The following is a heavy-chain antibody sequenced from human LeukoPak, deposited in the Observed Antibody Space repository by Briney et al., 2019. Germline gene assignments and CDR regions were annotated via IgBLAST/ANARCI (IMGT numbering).Heavy chain of an antibody. CDR2: IYFSGST. V-gene: IGHV4-39*01. Sequence: PSETLSLTCTVSGGSISSSSYYWGWIRQPPGKGLDWLGSIYFSGSTYYNPSVKSRVTTSVETSKNQFSLKLSSVTAADTAVYYCARHEVFRMIVVASFDIWGQGTMVTVSS. J-gene: IGHJ3*02. D-gene: IGHD3-22*01. CDR1: GGSISSSSYY. CDR3: ARHEVFRMIVVASFDI.